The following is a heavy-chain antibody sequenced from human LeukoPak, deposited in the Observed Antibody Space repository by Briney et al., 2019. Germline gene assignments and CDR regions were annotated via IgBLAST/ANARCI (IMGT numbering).Heavy chain of an antibody. V-gene: IGHV4-34*01. Sequence: SETLSLTCAVYGGSFSGYYWGWIRQPPGKGLDWIGEISHTGNTNYNPSLRSRVTISVDTSKNQLSLKLSSVTAADTAVYFCARGLHYYYYMDVWGTGTTVTVSS. CDR1: GGSFSGYY. J-gene: IGHJ6*03. CDR3: ARGLHYYYYMDV. CDR2: ISHTGNT.